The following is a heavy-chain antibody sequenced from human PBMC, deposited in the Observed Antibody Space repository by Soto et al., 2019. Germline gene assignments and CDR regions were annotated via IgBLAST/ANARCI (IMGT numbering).Heavy chain of an antibody. Sequence: XESLKISCKGCGYSFTSYWISWVRQMPGKGLEWMGRIDPSDSYTNYSPSFQGHVTISADKSISTAYLQWSSLKASDTAMYYCASGVAGDYYYYGMDAWGQGTTVTVSS. CDR3: ASGVAGDYYYYGMDA. J-gene: IGHJ6*02. V-gene: IGHV5-10-1*01. CDR2: IDPSDSYT. CDR1: GYSFTSYW. D-gene: IGHD6-19*01.